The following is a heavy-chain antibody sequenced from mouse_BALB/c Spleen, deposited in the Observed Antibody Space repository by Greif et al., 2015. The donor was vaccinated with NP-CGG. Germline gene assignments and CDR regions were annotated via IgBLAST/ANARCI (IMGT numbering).Heavy chain of an antibody. D-gene: IGHD1-3*01. V-gene: IGHV1-69*02. J-gene: IGHJ4*01. CDR1: GYTFTSYW. CDR3: ARKDNRGYDMDY. Sequence: QVQLQQSGAELVKPGASVKLSCKASGYTFTSYWMHWVKQRPGQGLEWIGEIDPSDSYTNYHQKFKGKATLTVDKSSSTAYMQLSSLTSEDSAVYYCARKDNRGYDMDYWGQGSSVTVSS. CDR2: IDPSDSYT.